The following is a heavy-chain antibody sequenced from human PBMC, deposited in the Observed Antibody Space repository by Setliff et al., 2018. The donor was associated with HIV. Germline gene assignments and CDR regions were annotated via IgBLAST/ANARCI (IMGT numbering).Heavy chain of an antibody. V-gene: IGHV1-3*01. D-gene: IGHD2-21*01. CDR2: INAGNGNT. CDR3: ARGTYCGGDCYSSLLASYYFDY. J-gene: IGHJ4*02. Sequence: ALVKVSCKASGYTFTRYAIHWVRQAPGQRLEWMGWINAGNGNTEYSQKFQGRVIITRDTSATTAYMALYSLRSEDTAVYYCARGTYCGGDCYSSLLASYYFDYWGQETLVTVSS. CDR1: GYTFTRYA.